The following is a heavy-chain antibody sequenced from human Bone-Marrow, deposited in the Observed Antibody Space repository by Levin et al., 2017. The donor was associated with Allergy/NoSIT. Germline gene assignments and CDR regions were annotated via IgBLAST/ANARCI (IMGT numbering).Heavy chain of an antibody. CDR2: ISGSGVST. Sequence: GESLKISCAASGFTFSSYAMSWVRQAPGKGLEWVSGISGSGVSTYYADSVKGRFTITRDISMNTLYLQMNSLRAEDAAIYYCANPSASWDCYGDSCHLLRYRYSGMDVWGQGTTVTVSS. V-gene: IGHV3-23*01. J-gene: IGHJ6*02. CDR1: GFTFSSYA. CDR3: ANPSASWDCYGDSCHLLRYRYSGMDV. D-gene: IGHD2-15*01.